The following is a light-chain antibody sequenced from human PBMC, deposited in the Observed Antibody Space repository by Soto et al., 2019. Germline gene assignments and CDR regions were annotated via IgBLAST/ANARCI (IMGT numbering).Light chain of an antibody. V-gene: IGKV1-39*01. Sequence: DIQMTQSPSSLSASVGDRVTITCRASQSISSYLNWYQQKPGKAPKLLIYAASSLPRGVPSRFSGSGSGTDFTLTISSLQPKDFATDYCQQSYSTPRTFGQGTKVEIK. J-gene: IGKJ1*01. CDR3: QQSYSTPRT. CDR2: AAS. CDR1: QSISSY.